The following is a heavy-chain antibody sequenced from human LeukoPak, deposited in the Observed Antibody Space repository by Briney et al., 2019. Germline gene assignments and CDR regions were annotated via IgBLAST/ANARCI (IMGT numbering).Heavy chain of an antibody. V-gene: IGHV3-7*01. Sequence: PGGSLRLSCAASGFTFSSYWMSWVRQAPGKGLEWVANIKQDGSEKYYVDSVKGRFTISRDNAKNSLYLQMDSLRAEDTAVYYCAGHYSNYEGYFDYWGQGTLVTVSS. J-gene: IGHJ4*02. CDR3: AGHYSNYEGYFDY. CDR1: GFTFSSYW. D-gene: IGHD4-11*01. CDR2: IKQDGSEK.